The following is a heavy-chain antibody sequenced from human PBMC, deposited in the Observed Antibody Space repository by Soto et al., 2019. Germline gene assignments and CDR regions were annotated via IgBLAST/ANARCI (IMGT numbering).Heavy chain of an antibody. J-gene: IGHJ6*02. Sequence: ASVKVSCKASGGTFSSYAISWVRQAPGQGLEWMGGIIPIFGTANYAQKFQGRVTITADESTSTAYMELSSLRSEDTAVYYCAREQSSRVATEWYYGMDVWGQGTTVTVSS. CDR1: GGTFSSYA. D-gene: IGHD3-3*01. V-gene: IGHV1-69*13. CDR3: AREQSSRVATEWYYGMDV. CDR2: IIPIFGTA.